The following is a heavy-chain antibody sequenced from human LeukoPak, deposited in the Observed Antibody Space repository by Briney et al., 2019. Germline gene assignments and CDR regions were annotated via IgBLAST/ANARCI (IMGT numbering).Heavy chain of an antibody. J-gene: IGHJ4*02. Sequence: SETLSLTCTVSCGSISSSSYYWGWIRQPPGKGLEWIGSIYYSGSTYYNPSLKSRVTISVDTSKNQFSLKLSSVTAADTAVYYCARLGQWLDIDYWGQGTLVTVSS. CDR3: ARLGQWLDIDY. D-gene: IGHD6-19*01. CDR1: CGSISSSSYY. V-gene: IGHV4-39*01. CDR2: IYYSGST.